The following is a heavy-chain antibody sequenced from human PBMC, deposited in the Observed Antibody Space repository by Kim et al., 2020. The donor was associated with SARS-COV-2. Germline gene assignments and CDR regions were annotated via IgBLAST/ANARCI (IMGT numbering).Heavy chain of an antibody. J-gene: IGHJ6*02. CDR1: GGSVSSGSYY. D-gene: IGHD6-13*01. CDR2: IYYSGST. CDR3: ARGYSSSSYVSYYNYGMDV. Sequence: SETLSLTCTVSGGSVSSGSYYWSWLRQPPGNGLEWIRYIYYSGSTNYNPPLKSRVTISVDTSKNQFSLMLRSVTAADAAVDYCARGYSSSSYVSYYNYGMDVSGQGTPVTVSS. V-gene: IGHV4-61*01.